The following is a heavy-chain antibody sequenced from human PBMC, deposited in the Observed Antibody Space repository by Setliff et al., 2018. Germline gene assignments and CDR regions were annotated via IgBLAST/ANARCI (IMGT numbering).Heavy chain of an antibody. CDR3: SRDLQGSGDYVVDY. CDR1: GFTFSTSA. D-gene: IGHD4-17*01. CDR2: IHYGGGHI. Sequence: PGGSLRLSCATSGFTFSTSAMHWLRQSPDNRLEWLAYIHYGGGHIQYADSVKGRFTVSRDNAENSLTLQMNSLRVEDTAVYYCSRDLQGSGDYVVDYWGQGTLVTVSS. V-gene: IGHV3-30*02. J-gene: IGHJ4*02.